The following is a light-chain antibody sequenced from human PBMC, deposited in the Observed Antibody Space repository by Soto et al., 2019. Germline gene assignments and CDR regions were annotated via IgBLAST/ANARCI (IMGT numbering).Light chain of an antibody. CDR3: HVWDSDRDHPV. CDR2: YEI. J-gene: IGLJ2*01. Sequence: SYELTQPPSVSVAPGKTASITCGGNNIGSKSVHWYQQKSGQAPVLVIYYEIDRPSGIPERFSGSNSGSTATLTISRVEAGDEADYYCHVWDSDRDHPVFGGGTKVTVL. CDR1: NIGSKS. V-gene: IGLV3-21*04.